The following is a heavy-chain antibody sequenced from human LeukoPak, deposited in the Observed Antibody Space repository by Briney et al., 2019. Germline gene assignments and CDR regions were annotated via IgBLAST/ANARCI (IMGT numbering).Heavy chain of an antibody. Sequence: SETLSLTCTVSGGSISSYYWSWIRQPPGKGLEWIGYIYTSGSTNYNPSLKSRVTISVDTSKNQFSLKLSSVTAADTAVYYCARSVRWFDPWGQGILVTVSS. CDR2: IYTSGST. J-gene: IGHJ5*02. CDR1: GGSISSYY. CDR3: ARSVRWFDP. V-gene: IGHV4-4*09.